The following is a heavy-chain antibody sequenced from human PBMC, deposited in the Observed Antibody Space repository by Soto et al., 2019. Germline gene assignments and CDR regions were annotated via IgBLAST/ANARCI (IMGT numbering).Heavy chain of an antibody. CDR2: ISGSGGST. Sequence: GGSLRLSCAASGFTFSSYAMSWVRQAPGKGLEWVSAISGSGGSTYYADSVKGRFTISRDNSKNTLYLQMNSLRAEDTAVYYCEKPYAKHTVVNTCDYWGQGTLVTVSS. CDR1: GFTFSSYA. D-gene: IGHD2-21*01. V-gene: IGHV3-23*01. J-gene: IGHJ4*02. CDR3: EKPYAKHTVVNTCDY.